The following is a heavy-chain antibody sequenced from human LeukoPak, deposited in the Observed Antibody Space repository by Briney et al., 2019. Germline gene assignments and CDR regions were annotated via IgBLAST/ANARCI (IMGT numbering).Heavy chain of an antibody. CDR1: GYTFTSYG. D-gene: IGHD5-24*01. CDR2: IHPNSGGT. CDR3: ARVVVRDAKNYKDY. V-gene: IGHV1-2*02. J-gene: IGHJ4*02. Sequence: GASVKVSRKASGYTFTSYGISWVRQAPGQGLEWMGWIHPNSGGTNNAQKFQGRVTMTRDPSISTAYLDLSRLRSDDTAVYYCARVVVRDAKNYKDYWGQGTLVTVSS.